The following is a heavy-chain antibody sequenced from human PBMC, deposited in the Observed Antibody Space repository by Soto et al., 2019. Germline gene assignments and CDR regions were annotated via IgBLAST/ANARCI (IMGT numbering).Heavy chain of an antibody. CDR1: GFTFSSYS. V-gene: IGHV3-48*02. CDR3: ARDLAYNWNYVLRPPSAFDI. J-gene: IGHJ3*02. Sequence: PGGSVRLSCAASGFTFSSYSMHWVRQAPGKGLEWVSYISSSSSPICYADSVNGRFTISRDNAKNSLYLQMNSLRDADTAVCYCARDLAYNWNYVLRPPSAFDISGPGPILNVSS. D-gene: IGHD1-7*01. CDR2: ISSSSSPI.